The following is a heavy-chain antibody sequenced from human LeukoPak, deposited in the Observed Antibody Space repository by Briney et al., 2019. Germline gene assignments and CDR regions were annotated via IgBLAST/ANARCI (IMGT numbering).Heavy chain of an antibody. V-gene: IGHV4-4*02. J-gene: IGHJ4*02. CDR1: GGSISSNYW. CDR2: IYHTGNT. D-gene: IGHD6-19*01. CDR3: ASFGLTSGWVG. Sequence: PSGTLSLTCAASGGSISSNYWWSWVRQPPGRGLEWIGEIYHTGNTNYNPSLKSRVSISVDKSKSQFSLKLTSVTAADTAVYYCASFGLTSGWVGWGQGTLVTVSS.